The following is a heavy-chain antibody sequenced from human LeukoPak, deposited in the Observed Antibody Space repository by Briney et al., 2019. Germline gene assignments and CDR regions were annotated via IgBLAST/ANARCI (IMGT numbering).Heavy chain of an antibody. CDR2: ISWNSGSI. V-gene: IGHV3-9*03. D-gene: IGHD6-19*01. CDR3: AKTVGSGWYYFDY. CDR1: GFIFDDYA. J-gene: IGHJ4*02. Sequence: GGSLRLSCAASGFIFDDYAMHWVRQAPGKGLEWVSGISWNSGSIGYADSVKGRFTISRDNAQNSLYLQMNSLRAEDMALYYCAKTVGSGWYYFDYWGQGTLVTVSS.